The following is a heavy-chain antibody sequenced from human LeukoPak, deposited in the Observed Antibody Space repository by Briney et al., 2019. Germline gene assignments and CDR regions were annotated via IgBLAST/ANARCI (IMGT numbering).Heavy chain of an antibody. Sequence: SETLSLTCTVSGGSISNYYWSWIRQSPGKGLEWLGYVYSSGSTNYNPSLKSRITTSVDPSKNQFSLKLGSVTAADTAVYYCAKGPTVAGTYPSFFDYWGQGTLVTVSS. CDR2: VYSSGST. CDR1: GGSISNYY. V-gene: IGHV4-59*01. CDR3: AKGPTVAGTYPSFFDY. J-gene: IGHJ4*02. D-gene: IGHD6-19*01.